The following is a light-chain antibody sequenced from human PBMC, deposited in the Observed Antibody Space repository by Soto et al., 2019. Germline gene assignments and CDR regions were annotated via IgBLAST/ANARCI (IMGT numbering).Light chain of an antibody. CDR1: QSVSSY. V-gene: IGKV3-11*01. CDR2: DAS. Sequence: EIVLTQSPATRSSSPVERATLSFRASQSVSSYLAWYQQKPGQSPRLLIYDASNRATGIPARFSGSGSGTDFTLTISSLEPEDFAVYYCQQRGNWPPLTFGGGTKVDIK. CDR3: QQRGNWPPLT. J-gene: IGKJ4*01.